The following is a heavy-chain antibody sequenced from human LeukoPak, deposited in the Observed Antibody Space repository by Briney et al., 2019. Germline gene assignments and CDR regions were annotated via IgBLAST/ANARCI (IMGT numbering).Heavy chain of an antibody. V-gene: IGHV4-34*01. CDR3: ARGGKATVVTV. D-gene: IGHD4-23*01. CDR2: INHSGST. J-gene: IGHJ4*02. CDR1: GGSFSAYY. Sequence: SETLSLTCAVYGGSFSAYYWSWIRQPPGKGLEWIGEINHSGSTNYNPSLKSRATISADTSKNQFSLKLSPVTAADTAVYYCARGGKATVVTVWGQGTLVTVSS.